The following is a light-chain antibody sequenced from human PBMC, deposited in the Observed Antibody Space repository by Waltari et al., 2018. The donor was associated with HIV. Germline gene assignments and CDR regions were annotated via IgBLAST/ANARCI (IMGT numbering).Light chain of an antibody. V-gene: IGLV2-11*01. CDR1: SRSVNNYNS. Sequence: QSALTQPRPVSGSPGQSVTISCTGSSRSVNNYNSVSCYQHHPGEAPKLVIFGVNKRPSGVPDRFSGSNSGNTASLTISGLQAEDEGHYYCCSYAGSNIHWVFGGGTKLTVL. CDR2: GVN. CDR3: CSYAGSNIHWV. J-gene: IGLJ3*02.